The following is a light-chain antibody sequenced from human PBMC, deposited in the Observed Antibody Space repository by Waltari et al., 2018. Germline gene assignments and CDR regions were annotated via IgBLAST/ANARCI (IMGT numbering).Light chain of an antibody. CDR2: KAS. V-gene: IGKV1-5*03. Sequence: DVQMTQSPSTMSSPVGGTVSITCRASQSIMSWLAWYQQKAGKAPKVLISKASTLESGVPSRFSGSESGTEFTLTISNLQPDDFATYYCQQYNTDYTFGQGTILEIK. J-gene: IGKJ2*01. CDR1: QSIMSW. CDR3: QQYNTDYT.